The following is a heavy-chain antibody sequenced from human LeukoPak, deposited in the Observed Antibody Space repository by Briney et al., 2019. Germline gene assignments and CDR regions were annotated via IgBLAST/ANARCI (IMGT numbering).Heavy chain of an antibody. CDR1: GGSISSSSYY. V-gene: IGHV4-39*01. CDR3: ARICPPYRGYEYYYYVMVV. D-gene: IGHD5-12*01. Sequence: PSETLSLTCTVSGGSISSSSYYWGWIRQPPGKGLEWIGSIYYSGSTYYKPSLKSRVTISVDTSKNQFSLKLSSVTAADTAVYYCARICPPYRGYEYYYYVMVVWGEGTTVTVSS. J-gene: IGHJ6*04. CDR2: IYYSGST.